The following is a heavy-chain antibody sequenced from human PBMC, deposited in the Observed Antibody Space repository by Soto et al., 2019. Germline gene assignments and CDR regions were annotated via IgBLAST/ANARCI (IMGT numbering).Heavy chain of an antibody. V-gene: IGHV4-31*11. CDR2: VSVSGNA. D-gene: IGHD3-3*01. Sequence: VAPSQTLSLRCAVSGDSIGSGAFYWTWVRQVPGKGLEWIGFVSVSGNAFYNPSLKSRVAISIETSENQLSLRLLSVTAADAAVYFCARALGGVSSSGMDVWGQGTTVTVSS. CDR3: ARALGGVSSSGMDV. CDR1: GDSIGSGAFY. J-gene: IGHJ6*02.